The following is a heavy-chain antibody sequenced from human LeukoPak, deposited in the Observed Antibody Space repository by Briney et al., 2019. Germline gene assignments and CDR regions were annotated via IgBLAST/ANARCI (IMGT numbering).Heavy chain of an antibody. CDR2: IDPSDSYS. Sequence: PGESLKISFKGSGXSFTTYWISWVRQMPGKGLEWMGRIDPSDSYSNISPSFQGHVAISGDKSTSTAYLQWSSLKASDTAMYYCARQTRDGSKSRGYNFDYWGQGTLVTVSS. V-gene: IGHV5-10-1*01. CDR3: ARQTRDGSKSRGYNFDY. J-gene: IGHJ4*02. D-gene: IGHD5-24*01. CDR1: GXSFTTYW.